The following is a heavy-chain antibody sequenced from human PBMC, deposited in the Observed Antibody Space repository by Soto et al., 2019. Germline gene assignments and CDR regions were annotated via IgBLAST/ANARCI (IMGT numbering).Heavy chain of an antibody. Sequence: ASVKDSCRASGYNFTSYYMHWVRQPPGEGLVWMGWINPNSGGKNYAQKCQGRVTMTRDTSISTVNMELRRWRSEDTSVYSLSRRSNYDILTRSPRDYFDYWGQGTLVTVSS. V-gene: IGHV1-2*02. CDR3: SRRSNYDILTRSPRDYFDY. J-gene: IGHJ4*02. CDR2: INPNSGGK. CDR1: GYNFTSYY. D-gene: IGHD3-9*01.